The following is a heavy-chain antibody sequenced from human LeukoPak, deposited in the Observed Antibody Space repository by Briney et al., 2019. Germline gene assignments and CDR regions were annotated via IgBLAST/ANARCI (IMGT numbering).Heavy chain of an antibody. Sequence: GGSLRLSCAASGFTFSSYGMHWVRQAPCKGLEWVAFIRYDGSNKYYADSVKGRFTISRDNSKNTLYLQMNSLRAEDTAVYYCARDRGYSSSWYIDAFDIWGQGTMVTVSS. V-gene: IGHV3-30*02. J-gene: IGHJ3*02. CDR1: GFTFSSYG. CDR3: ARDRGYSSSWYIDAFDI. CDR2: IRYDGSNK. D-gene: IGHD6-13*01.